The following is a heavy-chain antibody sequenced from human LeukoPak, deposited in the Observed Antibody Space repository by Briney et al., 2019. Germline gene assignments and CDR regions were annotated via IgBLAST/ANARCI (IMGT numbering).Heavy chain of an antibody. CDR2: INPNDGDT. V-gene: IGHV1-2*02. D-gene: IGHD3-3*01. J-gene: IGHJ6*03. Sequence: ASVKVSCKASGYTFTGYYMHWVRQAPGQGLEWMGWINPNDGDTNYAQKFQGRVTMTRDTSISTAYMELSRLRSDDTAVYYCARDLDAGWSYYYMDVWGKGTTVTVSS. CDR3: ARDLDAGWSYYYMDV. CDR1: GYTFTGYY.